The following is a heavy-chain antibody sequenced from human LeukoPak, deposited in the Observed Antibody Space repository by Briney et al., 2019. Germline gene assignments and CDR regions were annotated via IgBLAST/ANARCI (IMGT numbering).Heavy chain of an antibody. J-gene: IGHJ4*02. Sequence: GSSVKVSCKSSGCTFSSYAIGLVRQRQGQGLEWMGGISPIFGTANYAQKLQGRVTITTDESTSTAYMQLSSLRSEDTAVYYCAREWTNSDYWGQGTLVTVSS. CDR2: ISPIFGTA. D-gene: IGHD3-10*01. CDR1: GCTFSSYA. V-gene: IGHV1-69*05. CDR3: AREWTNSDY.